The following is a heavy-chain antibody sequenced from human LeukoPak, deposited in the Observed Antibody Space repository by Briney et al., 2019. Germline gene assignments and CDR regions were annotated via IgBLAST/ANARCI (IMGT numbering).Heavy chain of an antibody. V-gene: IGHV3-23*01. CDR1: GFTFSSYA. J-gene: IGHJ4*02. Sequence: GGSLRLSCAVSGFTFSSYAMNWVRQAPGKGLEWVSIIYGNGATTDYADSVKGRFTISRDNSKNTLFLQMNSLRGEDTAVYYCAKQRGALRENWFFDHWGQGTLVTVSA. D-gene: IGHD3-9*01. CDR2: IYGNGATT. CDR3: AKQRGALRENWFFDH.